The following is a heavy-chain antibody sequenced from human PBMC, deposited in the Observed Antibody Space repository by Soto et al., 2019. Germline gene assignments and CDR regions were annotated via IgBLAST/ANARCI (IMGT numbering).Heavy chain of an antibody. Sequence: PPETLSLTCTVSGDSIGSFYWSWIRQPPGKGLEWIGYIYYSGSTDYNPSLKSRVTISVDTSNSRFSLKLRSATAADTAVYFCARYSYNFDDWGQGILVTVSS. CDR2: IYYSGST. D-gene: IGHD2-15*01. CDR3: ARYSYNFDD. V-gene: IGHV4-59*01. J-gene: IGHJ4*02. CDR1: GDSIGSFY.